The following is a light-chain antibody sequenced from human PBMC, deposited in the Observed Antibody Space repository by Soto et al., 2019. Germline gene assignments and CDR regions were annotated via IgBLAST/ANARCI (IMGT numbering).Light chain of an antibody. CDR2: GAS. Sequence: DIQMTQSPSSLSASVGDRVTITCRASQGISNYLAWYQQKPGKVPKLLIYGASTLQSGVPSRFSGSGSGTDVTLTISSLQPEDAATYYCQKYNSARHGTFGQGTKVEIK. J-gene: IGKJ1*01. V-gene: IGKV1-27*01. CDR3: QKYNSARHGT. CDR1: QGISNY.